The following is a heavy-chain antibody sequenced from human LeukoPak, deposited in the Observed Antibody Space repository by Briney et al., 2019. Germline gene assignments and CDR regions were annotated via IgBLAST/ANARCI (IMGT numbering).Heavy chain of an antibody. J-gene: IGHJ4*02. V-gene: IGHV3-7*01. CDR2: INQDGSQK. D-gene: IGHD4-23*01. Sequence: GRSLRLSCAASGFTFSSYAMHWVRQAPGKGLEWVANINQDGSQKYYVDSVKGRFTISRDNAKNSLYLQMNGLRAEDTAVYYCARGEVETDYGGNAKSYYFGYWGQGTLVTVSS. CDR3: ARGEVETDYGGNAKSYYFGY. CDR1: GFTFSSYA.